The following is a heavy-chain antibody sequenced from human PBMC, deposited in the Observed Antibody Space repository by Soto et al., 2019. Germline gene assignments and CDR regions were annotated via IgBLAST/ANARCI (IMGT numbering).Heavy chain of an antibody. J-gene: IGHJ3*02. CDR1: GGSISSGDYY. Sequence: QVQLQESGPGLVKPSQTLSLTCTVSGGSISSGDYYWSWIRQPPGKGLEWIGYIYYSGSTSYNPSLKSRVTISVDTSKNQFSLKLSSVTAADTAVYYCARAATVTTAPSSFDIWGQGTMVTVSS. V-gene: IGHV4-30-4*01. CDR3: ARAATVTTAPSSFDI. CDR2: IYYSGST. D-gene: IGHD4-17*01.